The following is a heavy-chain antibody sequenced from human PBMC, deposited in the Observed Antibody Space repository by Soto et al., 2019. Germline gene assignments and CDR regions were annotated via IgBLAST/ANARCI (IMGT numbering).Heavy chain of an antibody. D-gene: IGHD1-26*01. CDR2: VSTNNGNT. V-gene: IGHV1-18*01. CDR3: AKLAGEREYFDV. J-gene: IGHJ4*02. CDR1: GYTFGYYN. Sequence: QGQLVQSAAEMKKPGSSVKVSCKASGYTFGYYNIVWVRQAPGQGLEWMGRVSTNNGNTNYAQRFQGRVTMTADTSTSTAYVELRSLTPDATAVYYCAKLAGEREYFDVWGQGNLVTVSS.